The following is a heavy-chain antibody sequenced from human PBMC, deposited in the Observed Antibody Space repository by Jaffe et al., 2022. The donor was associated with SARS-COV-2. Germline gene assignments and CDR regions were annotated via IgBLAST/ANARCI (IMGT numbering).Heavy chain of an antibody. CDR1: GYTFTSYA. J-gene: IGHJ3*02. CDR2: INAGNGNT. CDR3: ARPDPRFQSSYAFDI. V-gene: IGHV1-3*01. Sequence: QVQLVQSGAEVKKPGASVKVSCKASGYTFTSYAMHWVRQAPGQRLEWMGWINAGNGNTKYSQKFQGRVTITRDTSASTAYMELSSLRSEDTAVYYCARPDPRFQSSYAFDIWGQGTMVTVSS. D-gene: IGHD3-16*01.